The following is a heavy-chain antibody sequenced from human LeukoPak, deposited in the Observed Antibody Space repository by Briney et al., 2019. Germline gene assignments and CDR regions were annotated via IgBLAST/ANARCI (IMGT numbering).Heavy chain of an antibody. D-gene: IGHD2-2*02. J-gene: IGHJ4*02. CDR3: ARAPAGIRRPLEY. CDR2: INYSGRDT. V-gene: IGHV3-23*01. Sequence: GGSLRLSCAASGFTFSSYSMTWVRQAPGKGLDWVSVINYSGRDTFYADSVKGRFTISRDNSKNTLYLEMNSLRVEDTAIYYCARAPAGIRRPLEYWGQGSLVTVSS. CDR1: GFTFSSYS.